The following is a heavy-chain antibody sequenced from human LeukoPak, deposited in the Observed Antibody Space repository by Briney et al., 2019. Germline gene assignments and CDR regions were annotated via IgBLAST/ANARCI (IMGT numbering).Heavy chain of an antibody. V-gene: IGHV3-11*04. D-gene: IGHD5-18*01. Sequence: GGSLRLSCAASGLRFSDYYVSWIRQAPGKGLQWVSYISSGGDIMHYADSVKGRFTSSRDNAKNSLFLQMNSLRAEDTAAYYCATSRGYNSGYRALELPPSPIDWGQGTLVTVSS. J-gene: IGHJ4*02. CDR1: GLRFSDYY. CDR3: ATSRGYNSGYRALELPPSPID. CDR2: ISSGGDIM.